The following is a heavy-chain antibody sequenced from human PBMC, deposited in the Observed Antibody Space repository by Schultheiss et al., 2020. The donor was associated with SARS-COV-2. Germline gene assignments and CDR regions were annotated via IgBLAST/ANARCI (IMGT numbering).Heavy chain of an antibody. Sequence: GGSLRLSCAASGFTFSSYAMHWVRQASGKGLEWVAVISYDGSNKYYADSVKGRFTISRDNSKNTLYLQMNSLRAEDTAVYYCARDQSSNWYLAYYYYGMDVWGQGTTVTVSS. V-gene: IGHV3-30*01. J-gene: IGHJ6*02. D-gene: IGHD6-13*01. CDR3: ARDQSSNWYLAYYYYGMDV. CDR2: ISYDGSNK. CDR1: GFTFSSYA.